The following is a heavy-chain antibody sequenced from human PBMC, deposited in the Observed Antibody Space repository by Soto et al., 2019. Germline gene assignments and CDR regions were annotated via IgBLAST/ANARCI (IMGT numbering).Heavy chain of an antibody. Sequence: LQLQESGSGLVKPSQTLSLTCAVSGCSISSGGYSWSWIRQPPGKVLEWIGYVFHSGSTYYSPSLKSRVTISIDGSKNQFSLKLTSVTAADTAVYYCARGSYGAGSDYWGQGILVTVSS. J-gene: IGHJ4*02. CDR2: VFHSGST. D-gene: IGHD3-10*01. CDR1: GCSISSGGYS. V-gene: IGHV4-30-2*01. CDR3: ARGSYGAGSDY.